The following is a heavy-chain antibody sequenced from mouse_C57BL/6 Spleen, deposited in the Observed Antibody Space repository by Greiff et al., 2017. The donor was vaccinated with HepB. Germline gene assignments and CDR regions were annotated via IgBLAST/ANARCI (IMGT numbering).Heavy chain of an antibody. V-gene: IGHV1-63*01. CDR2: IYPGGGYT. J-gene: IGHJ1*03. CDR1: GYTFTNYW. D-gene: IGHD1-1*01. Sequence: QVQLKQSGAELVRPGTSVKMSCKASGYTFTNYWIGWAKQRPGHGLEWIGDIYPGGGYTNYNEKFKGKATLTADKSSSTAYMQFSSLTSEDSAIYYCASGLNYGSSHWYFDVWGTGTTVTVSS. CDR3: ASGLNYGSSHWYFDV.